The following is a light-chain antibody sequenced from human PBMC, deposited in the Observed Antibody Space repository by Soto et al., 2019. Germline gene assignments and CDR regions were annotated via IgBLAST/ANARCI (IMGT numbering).Light chain of an antibody. CDR1: QSVRSNF. V-gene: IGKV3-20*01. Sequence: EIVLTQSPGTLSLSPGERATLSCRASQSVRSNFLAWYRQKPGQAPRLLMHDASSRATGISDRLSGSGSGTDFTLTISRLEPEDFAVYYCQQYGSSPLTFGGGTKV. J-gene: IGKJ4*01. CDR3: QQYGSSPLT. CDR2: DAS.